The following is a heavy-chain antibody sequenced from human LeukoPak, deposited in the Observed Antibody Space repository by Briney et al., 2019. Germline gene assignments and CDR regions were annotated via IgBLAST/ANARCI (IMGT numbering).Heavy chain of an antibody. D-gene: IGHD3-10*01. Sequence: GGSLRLSCAASGFTFSSYWMHWVRQAPGKGLVWVSRINSDGSSTYYADSVKGRFTISRDNSKNTLYLQMNSLRAEDTAVYYCAKEKLLWFRELNYLPYYFDYWGQGTLVTVSS. V-gene: IGHV3-74*01. CDR1: GFTFSSYW. CDR2: INSDGSST. CDR3: AKEKLLWFRELNYLPYYFDY. J-gene: IGHJ4*02.